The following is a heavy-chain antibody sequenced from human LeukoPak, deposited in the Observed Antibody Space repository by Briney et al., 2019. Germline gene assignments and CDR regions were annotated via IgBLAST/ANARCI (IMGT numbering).Heavy chain of an antibody. D-gene: IGHD3-10*01. V-gene: IGHV4-39*07. Sequence: KASETLSLTCTVSGGSISSSSYYWGWIRQPPGKGLEWIGSIYYSGSTYYNPSLKSRVTISVDTSKNQFSLKLSSVTAADTAVYYCATRRTGPYYWGQGTLVTVSS. J-gene: IGHJ4*02. CDR1: GGSISSSSYY. CDR2: IYYSGST. CDR3: ATRRTGPYY.